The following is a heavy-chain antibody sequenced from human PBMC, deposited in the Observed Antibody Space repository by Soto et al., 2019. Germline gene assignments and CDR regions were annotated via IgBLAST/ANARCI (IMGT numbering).Heavy chain of an antibody. D-gene: IGHD5-12*01. CDR2: INSVGSKT. CDR1: GFTFSTFW. J-gene: IGHJ5*02. CDR3: ATVATNAYNWLDP. V-gene: IGHV3-74*01. Sequence: EVQLVESGGTLVQPGGSLRLSCAASGFTFSTFWMHWVRQAPGKGLVWVSRINSVGSKTTYAASVEGRFTISRDNAKNTAYLLTDSLRAEDTAVYYCATVATNAYNWLDPWGHGTLVTVSS.